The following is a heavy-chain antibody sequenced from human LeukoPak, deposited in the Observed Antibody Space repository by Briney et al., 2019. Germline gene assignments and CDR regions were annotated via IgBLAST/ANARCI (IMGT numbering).Heavy chain of an antibody. CDR1: GYTFTSYD. CDR3: ARMYSSGWYWTGDY. CDR2: MNPNSGNT. J-gene: IGHJ4*02. Sequence: VASVKVSCKASGYTFTSYDINWVRQATGQGLEWMGWMNPNSGNTGYAQKFQGRVTITRNTSISTAYMELSSLSSEDTAVYYCARMYSSGWYWTGDYWGQGTLVTVSS. D-gene: IGHD6-19*01. V-gene: IGHV1-8*03.